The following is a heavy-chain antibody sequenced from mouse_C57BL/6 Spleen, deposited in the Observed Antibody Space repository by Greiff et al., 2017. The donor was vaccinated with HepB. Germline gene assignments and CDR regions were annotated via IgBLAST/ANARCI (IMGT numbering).Heavy chain of an antibody. CDR3: GLDYGIYLDD. Sequence: VQLQQSGPVLVKPGASVKMSCKASGYTFTDYYMNWVKQSHGKSLEWIGVINPYNGGTSYNQKFKGKATLTVDKSSSTAYMELNSLTAEDSAVYDGGLDYGIYLDDWGQGTTLTVAS. D-gene: IGHD2-1*01. CDR2: INPYNGGT. V-gene: IGHV1-19*01. J-gene: IGHJ2*01. CDR1: GYTFTDYY.